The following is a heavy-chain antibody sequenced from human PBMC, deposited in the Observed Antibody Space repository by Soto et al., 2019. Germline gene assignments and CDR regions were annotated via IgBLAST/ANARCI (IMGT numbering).Heavy chain of an antibody. CDR2: ISTYNGNT. V-gene: IGHV1-18*04. CDR1: GCTFTDYG. Sequence: QVQLVQSGAEVKKPGASVKVSCKASGCTFTDYGISWVRQAPGQGLEWMGWISTYNGNTIYAQKIQSRVTMTTDTSTSTAYVELRSLRSDDTAVYYCAREEGISDWHAFDYWGQGTLVTVSS. J-gene: IGHJ4*02. CDR3: AREEGISDWHAFDY. D-gene: IGHD6-19*01.